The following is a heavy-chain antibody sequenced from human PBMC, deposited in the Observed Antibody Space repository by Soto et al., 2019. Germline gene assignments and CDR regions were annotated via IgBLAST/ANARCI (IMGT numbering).Heavy chain of an antibody. CDR3: AKDIFGYSSGWYYYYCYMDV. J-gene: IGHJ6*03. CDR1: GFTFDDYA. Sequence: SLRLSCAASGFTFDDYAMHWVRQAPGKGLEWVSGISWNSGSIGYADSVKGRFTISRDNAKNSLYLQMNSLRAEDTALYYCAKDIFGYSSGWYYYYCYMDVWGKATMGTVSS. CDR2: ISWNSGSI. V-gene: IGHV3-9*01. D-gene: IGHD6-19*01.